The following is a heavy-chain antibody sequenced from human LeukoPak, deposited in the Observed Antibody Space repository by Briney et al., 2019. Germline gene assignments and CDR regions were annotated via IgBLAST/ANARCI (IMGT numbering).Heavy chain of an antibody. V-gene: IGHV4-59*01. CDR3: ARVGFYHYYYGMDV. Sequence: SETLSLTCTVSGGSISSYYWSWIRQPPGKGLEWIGYIYYSGSTNYNPSLKSRVTISVDTSKNQFSLKLSSVTAADTAVYYCARVGFYHYYYGMDVWGQGTTVTVSS. CDR1: GGSISSYY. J-gene: IGHJ6*02. CDR2: IYYSGST.